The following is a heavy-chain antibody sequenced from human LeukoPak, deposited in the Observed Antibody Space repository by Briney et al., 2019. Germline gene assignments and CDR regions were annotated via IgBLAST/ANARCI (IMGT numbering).Heavy chain of an antibody. Sequence: MSSTVSGGAMSSSSDCWGWIRQPPGKGLEWIGNIYYSGSTYYNPSLKSRVTISVDTSKNQFSLKLSSVTAADTAVYYCELYYYDSSGYYANNAFDIWGQGTMVTVSS. CDR2: IYYSGST. CDR1: GGAMSSSSDC. J-gene: IGHJ3*02. D-gene: IGHD3-22*01. CDR3: ELYYYDSSGYYANNAFDI. V-gene: IGHV4-39*07.